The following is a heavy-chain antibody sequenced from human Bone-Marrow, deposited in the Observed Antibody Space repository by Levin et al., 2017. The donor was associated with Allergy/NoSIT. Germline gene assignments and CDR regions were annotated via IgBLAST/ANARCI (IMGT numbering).Heavy chain of an antibody. CDR2: ISSSSSYI. CDR3: ARDLGGEYWYFDL. V-gene: IGHV3-21*01. D-gene: IGHD3-10*01. Sequence: GASVKVSCAASGFTFSSYSMNWVRQAPGKGLEWVSSISSSSSYIYYADSVKGRFTISRDNAKNSLYLQMNSLRAEDTAVYYCARDLGGEYWYFDLWGRGTLVTVSS. J-gene: IGHJ2*01. CDR1: GFTFSSYS.